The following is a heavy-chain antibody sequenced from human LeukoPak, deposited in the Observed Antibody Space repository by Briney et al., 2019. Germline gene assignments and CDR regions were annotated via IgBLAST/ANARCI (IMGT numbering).Heavy chain of an antibody. Sequence: PRASVKVSCKASASTFTIYSVHWVRRAPGQGLEWVGWISTGNGNTKYSQGFKDRLTLSRHTSANTVYMELRGLRSGDMAIYYCARERCHRGGGFDRAYLDDWGQGTLVTVSS. J-gene: IGHJ4*02. D-gene: IGHD5-24*01. CDR3: ARERCHRGGGFDRAYLDD. V-gene: IGHV1-3*03. CDR2: ISTGNGNT. CDR1: ASTFTIYS.